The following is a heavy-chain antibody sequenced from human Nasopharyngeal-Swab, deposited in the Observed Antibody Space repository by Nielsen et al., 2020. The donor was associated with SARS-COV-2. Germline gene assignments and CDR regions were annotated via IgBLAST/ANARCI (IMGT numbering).Heavy chain of an antibody. CDR2: ISGSGGST. D-gene: IGHD3-10*01. V-gene: IGHV3-23*01. Sequence: GESLKISCAASGFTFSSYAMSWVRQAPGKGLEWVSAISGSGGSTYYADSVKGRLTISRDNSKNTLYLQMNSLRAEDTAVYYCAKVRPDGSGSYTYYFDYWGQGTLVTVSS. CDR3: AKVRPDGSGSYTYYFDY. CDR1: GFTFSSYA. J-gene: IGHJ4*02.